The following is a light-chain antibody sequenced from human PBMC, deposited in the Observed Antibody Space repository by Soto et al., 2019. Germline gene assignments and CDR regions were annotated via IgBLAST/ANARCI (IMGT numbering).Light chain of an antibody. CDR1: QTISSW. J-gene: IGKJ1*01. Sequence: DIQMTHSPSTLSGSVGDTVTITCRASQTISSWLAWYQQKPGKAPKLLISAASSLQSGVPSRFRGSGSGTGFTLTISSLQPEDFATYYCQQANNFPWTFGRGTKVDI. CDR3: QQANNFPWT. CDR2: AAS. V-gene: IGKV1-12*01.